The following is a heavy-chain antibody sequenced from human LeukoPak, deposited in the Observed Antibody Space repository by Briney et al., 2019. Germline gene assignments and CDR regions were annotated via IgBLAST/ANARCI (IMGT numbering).Heavy chain of an antibody. J-gene: IGHJ4*02. D-gene: IGHD4-17*01. CDR3: ARDGFHFAYGDYS. V-gene: IGHV3-74*01. CDR2: INSDGSST. CDR1: GFTFSSYW. Sequence: GGSLRLSCAASGFTFSSYWMHWVRQAPGKGLVWVSRINSDGSSTSYADSVKGRFTIFRDNAKNTLYLQMNSLRAEDTAVYYCARDGFHFAYGDYSWGQGTLVTVSS.